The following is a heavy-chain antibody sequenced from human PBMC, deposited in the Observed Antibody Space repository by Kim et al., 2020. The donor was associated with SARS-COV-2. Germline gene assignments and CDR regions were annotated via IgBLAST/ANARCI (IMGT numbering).Heavy chain of an antibody. Sequence: SETLSLTCAVYGGSFSGYYWSWIRQPPGKGLEWIGEINHSGRTNYHPSLKSRVTISVDTSKNQFYLKLTSVTAADAALYFCARRLSNTSGWGNNCCDLCGQGILVTVSS. CDR3: ARRLSNTSGWGNNCCDL. CDR1: GGSFSGYY. V-gene: IGHV4-34*01. D-gene: IGHD3-10*01. CDR2: INHSGRT. J-gene: IGHJ1*01.